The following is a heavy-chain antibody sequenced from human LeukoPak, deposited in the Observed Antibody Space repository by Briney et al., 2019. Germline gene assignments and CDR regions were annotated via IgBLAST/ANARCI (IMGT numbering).Heavy chain of an antibody. CDR3: AKARTFYDFLTGYLDFDF. CDR2: TSSSGSNT. J-gene: IGHJ4*02. V-gene: IGHV3-23*01. CDR1: GFAFSSYA. Sequence: PGGSLRLSCAASGFAFSSYAMSWVRQAPGKGLEWVSATSSSGSNTNYPDSVKGQFTISRDNSKNTLFLQMSSLSADDTAVYYCAKARTFYDFLTGYLDFDFWGQGTLVTVSS. D-gene: IGHD3-9*01.